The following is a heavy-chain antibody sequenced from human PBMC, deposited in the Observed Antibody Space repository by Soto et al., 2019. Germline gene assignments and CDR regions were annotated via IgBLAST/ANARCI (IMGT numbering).Heavy chain of an antibody. Sequence: SETLSLTCTVSGGSISSYYWSWIRQPPGKGLEWTGYIYYSGGTNYNPSLKSRVTISVDTSKNQFSLKLSSVTAADTAVYYCARVPGGSSSWYYYYYYMDVWGKGTTVTVSS. CDR2: IYYSGGT. CDR1: GGSISSYY. D-gene: IGHD6-13*01. V-gene: IGHV4-59*01. CDR3: ARVPGGSSSWYYYYYYMDV. J-gene: IGHJ6*03.